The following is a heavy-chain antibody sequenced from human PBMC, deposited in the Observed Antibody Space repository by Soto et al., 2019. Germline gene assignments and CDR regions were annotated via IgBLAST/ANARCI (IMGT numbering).Heavy chain of an antibody. J-gene: IGHJ3*02. CDR3: ARVYGGNRDAFDI. Sequence: GASVKVSCKASGGTFSSYAISWVRQAPGQGLEWMGGIIPIFGTANYAQKFQGRVTITADESTSTAYMELSSLRSEDTAVYYCARVYGGNRDAFDIWGQGTMVTVSS. CDR2: IIPIFGTA. D-gene: IGHD4-17*01. CDR1: GGTFSSYA. V-gene: IGHV1-69*13.